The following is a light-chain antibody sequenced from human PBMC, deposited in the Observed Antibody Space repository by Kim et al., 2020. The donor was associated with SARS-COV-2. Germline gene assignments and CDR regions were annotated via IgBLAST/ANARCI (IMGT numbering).Light chain of an antibody. J-gene: IGKJ1*01. CDR1: QDISNY. CDR3: QQYDNLPPWT. V-gene: IGKV1-33*01. CDR2: YAS. Sequence: DIQMTQSPSSLSASVGDRVTITCQASQDISNYLNWYQQKPGKAPKLLIYYASNLETGVPSRFSGSGSGTDFTFTISSLQPEDIATYYYQQYDNLPPWTFGQGTKVEIK.